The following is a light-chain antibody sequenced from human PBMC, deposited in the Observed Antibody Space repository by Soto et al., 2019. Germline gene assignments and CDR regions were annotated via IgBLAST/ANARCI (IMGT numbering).Light chain of an antibody. V-gene: IGLV2-23*01. CDR1: SSDVGSYDL. Sequence: QAVVTQPASVSGSPGQSITISCTGTSSDVGSYDLVSWYQQHPGKAPKLMIYEGSQRPSGVSNRFSGSKSGNTASLTIFGLQADDEADYYCFSYAGTTNVAFGTGTKLTVL. J-gene: IGLJ2*01. CDR3: FSYAGTTNVA. CDR2: EGS.